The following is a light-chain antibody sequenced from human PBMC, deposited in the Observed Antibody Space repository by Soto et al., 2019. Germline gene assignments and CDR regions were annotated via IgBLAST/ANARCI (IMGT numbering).Light chain of an antibody. CDR1: QSVSSSY. J-gene: IGKJ5*01. V-gene: IGKV3-20*01. Sequence: EIVLTQSPGTLSLSPWERATLSCRASQSVSSSYLAWYQQKPGQAPRLLIYGASSRATGIPDRFSGSGSGTDFTLTISRLEPEDFAVYFCQQYAGPPTTFGQGTRLEIK. CDR2: GAS. CDR3: QQYAGPPTT.